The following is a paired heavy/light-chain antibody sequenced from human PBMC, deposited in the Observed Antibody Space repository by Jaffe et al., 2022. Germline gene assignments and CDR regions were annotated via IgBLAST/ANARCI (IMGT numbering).Light chain of an antibody. CDR2: EVS. Sequence: QSALTQPASVSGSPGQSITISCTGTSSDVGSYNLVSWYQQHPGKAPKLMIYEVSKRPSGVSNRFSGSKSGNTASLTISGLQAEDEADYYCCSYAGSSPVFGGGTKLTVL. CDR3: CSYAGSSPV. CDR1: SSDVGSYNL. J-gene: IGLJ2*01. V-gene: IGLV2-23*02.
Heavy chain of an antibody. V-gene: IGHV4-34*01. Sequence: QVQLQQWGAGLLKPSETLSLTCAVYGGSFSGYYWSWIRQPPGKGLEWIGEINHSGSTNYNPSLKSRVTISVDTSKNQFSLKLSSVTAADTAVYYCARIRFLEWLLAYGYYYYYMDVWGKGTTVTVSS. CDR3: ARIRFLEWLLAYGYYYYYMDV. D-gene: IGHD3-3*01. CDR2: INHSGST. CDR1: GGSFSGYY. J-gene: IGHJ6*03.